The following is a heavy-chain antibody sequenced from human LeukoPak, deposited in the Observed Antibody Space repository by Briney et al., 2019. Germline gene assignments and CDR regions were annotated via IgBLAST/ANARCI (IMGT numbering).Heavy chain of an antibody. CDR3: ARLRIVGATTRYFDY. CDR2: IYPGDSDT. J-gene: IGHJ4*02. Sequence: GESLKISCKGSGYSFTSYWIGWVRQMPGKGLEWMGIIYPGDSDTRYSPSFQGQVTIPADKSISTAYLQWSSLKASDTAMYYCARLRIVGATTRYFDYWGQGTLVTVSS. V-gene: IGHV5-51*01. CDR1: GYSFTSYW. D-gene: IGHD1-26*01.